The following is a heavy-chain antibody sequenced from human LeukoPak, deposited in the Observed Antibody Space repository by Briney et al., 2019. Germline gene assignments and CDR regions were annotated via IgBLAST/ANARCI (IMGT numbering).Heavy chain of an antibody. J-gene: IGHJ4*02. V-gene: IGHV4-39*07. CDR3: ARSTYLDGGPFDY. Sequence: SETLSLTCAVSGVSISGSYDYWGWIRQPPGKGLEWIGNIYYSGSTYYNASLQSRVTISIETSKNQFSLRLNSVTAADTAVYYCARSTYLDGGPFDYWGQGTLVTVSS. CDR2: IYYSGST. CDR1: GVSISGSYDY. D-gene: IGHD4-23*01.